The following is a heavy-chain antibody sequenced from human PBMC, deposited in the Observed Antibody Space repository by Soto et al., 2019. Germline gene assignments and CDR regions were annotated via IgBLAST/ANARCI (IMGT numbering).Heavy chain of an antibody. V-gene: IGHV4-59*01. CDR1: GGSISSYY. CDR2: IYYSGGT. Sequence: PSETLSLTCTVSGGSISSYYWSWIRQPPGKGLEWIGYIYYSGGTNYNPSLKSRVTISVDRSKNQFSLKLSSVTAADTAVYYCARRYGGNFDPWGQGTLVTVSS. CDR3: ARRYGGNFDP. D-gene: IGHD1-26*01. J-gene: IGHJ5*02.